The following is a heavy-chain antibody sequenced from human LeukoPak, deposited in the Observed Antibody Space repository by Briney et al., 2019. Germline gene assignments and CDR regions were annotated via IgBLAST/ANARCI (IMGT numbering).Heavy chain of an antibody. D-gene: IGHD2-15*01. CDR3: AKVMPPGRIRFYSYYMDV. J-gene: IGHJ6*03. Sequence: GGSLRLSCAASGFTFRSYTMHWVRQAPGKGLAWVSAISGSAGSTYYADSVKGRFTISRDNSKNTVYLQMNSLRAEDTAVYYCAKVMPPGRIRFYSYYMDVWGKGTTVSVS. CDR1: GFTFRSYT. V-gene: IGHV3-23*01. CDR2: ISGSAGST.